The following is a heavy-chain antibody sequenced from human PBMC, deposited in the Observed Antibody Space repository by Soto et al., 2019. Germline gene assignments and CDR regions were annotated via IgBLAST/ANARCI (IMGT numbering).Heavy chain of an antibody. CDR3: VSDYDYDSSCYYSCGRFDY. CDR1: SGIFISYA. CDR2: IIPIFGTA. J-gene: IGHJ4*01. Sequence: XWGKVWYKGASGIFISYAKSRGGQAPGQGLELMGEIIPIFGTANYAQKYQGRVTITADESTSTAYMELRIMRSEDTAVSYCVSDYDYDSSCYYSCGRFDYWGQGTPVTVSS. V-gene: IGHV1-69*01. D-gene: IGHD3-22*01.